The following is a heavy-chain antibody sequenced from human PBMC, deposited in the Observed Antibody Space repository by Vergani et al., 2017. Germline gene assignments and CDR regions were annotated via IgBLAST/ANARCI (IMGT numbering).Heavy chain of an antibody. Sequence: LQLQESGSGLVKPSQTLSLTCAVSGGSISSGGYSWSWIRQPPGKGLEWVSSISSSSSYIYYADSVKGRFTISRDNAKNSLYLQMNSLRAEDTAVYYCAIKTYYYGSGSYYNLQSDYWGQGTLVTVSS. J-gene: IGHJ4*02. CDR1: GGSISSGGYS. CDR2: ISSSSSYI. D-gene: IGHD3-10*01. CDR3: AIKTYYYGSGSYYNLQSDY. V-gene: IGHV3-21*01.